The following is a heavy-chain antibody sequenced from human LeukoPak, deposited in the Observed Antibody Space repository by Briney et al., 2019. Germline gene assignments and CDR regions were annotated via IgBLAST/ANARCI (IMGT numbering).Heavy chain of an antibody. J-gene: IGHJ5*02. CDR2: INPDSGGT. D-gene: IGHD3-10*01. CDR1: GYTFTGFY. V-gene: IGHV1-2*02. CDR3: AVGDYYGSGSYYNFTSAYRVKVWFDP. Sequence: ASVKVSCKASGYTFTGFYMHWVRQAPGQGLEWMGWINPDSGGTHNAQNFQGRVTMTRDTSISTAYMELSRLRSDDTAVYYCAVGDYYGSGSYYNFTSAYRVKVWFDPWGQGTLVTVSS.